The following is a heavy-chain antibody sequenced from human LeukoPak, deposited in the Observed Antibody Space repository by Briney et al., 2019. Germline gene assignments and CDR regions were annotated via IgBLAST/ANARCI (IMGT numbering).Heavy chain of an antibody. CDR3: ARARITMVRGVIIIRGGHFDS. V-gene: IGHV4-34*01. D-gene: IGHD3-10*01. CDR2: INHSGST. Sequence: PSETLSLTCAVYGGSFSGYYWSWIRQAREKGLEWIGEINHSGSTNYNPSLKSRVTISVDTSKNQFSLKLSSVTAADTAIYYCARARITMVRGVIIIRGGHFDSWGQGTLVTVSS. J-gene: IGHJ4*02. CDR1: GGSFSGYY.